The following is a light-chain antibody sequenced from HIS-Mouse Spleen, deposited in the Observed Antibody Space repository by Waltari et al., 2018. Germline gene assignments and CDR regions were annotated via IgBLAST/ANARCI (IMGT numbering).Light chain of an antibody. CDR3: QAWDSSTAV. Sequence: SYELTQPPSVSVSPGQTASITCSGDKLGDKYACWYQHKPGQSPVLVIDQDSKRPSGIPERFSGSNSGNTATLTISGTQAMDEADYYCQAWDSSTAVFGTGTKVTVL. CDR2: QDS. CDR1: KLGDKY. J-gene: IGLJ1*01. V-gene: IGLV3-1*01.